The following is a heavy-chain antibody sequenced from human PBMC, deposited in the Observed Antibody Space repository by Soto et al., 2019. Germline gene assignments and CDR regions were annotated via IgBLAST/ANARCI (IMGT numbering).Heavy chain of an antibody. CDR3: ARSGYSYGPNPLLY. V-gene: IGHV4-59*06. CDR2: IYYSGST. Sequence: SETLSLTCTVSGGSMISYYWSWIRQHPGKGLEWIGYIYYSGSTYYNPSLKSRVTISVDTSKNQFSLKLSSVTAADTAVYCCARSGYSYGPNPLLYWGQGTLVTVSS. D-gene: IGHD5-18*01. J-gene: IGHJ4*02. CDR1: GGSMISYY.